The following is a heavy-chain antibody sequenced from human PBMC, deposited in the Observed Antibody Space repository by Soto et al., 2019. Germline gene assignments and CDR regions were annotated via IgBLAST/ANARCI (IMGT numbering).Heavy chain of an antibody. CDR2: IGGGSSST. D-gene: IGHD2-15*01. J-gene: IGHJ6*02. CDR3: ARGKSIFYGMDV. Sequence: PGGSLRLSCAASGFTFSDYYMSWIRQAPGKGLEWISYIGGGSSSTNYADSVKGRFSISRDNARNSLYLHMNSLRGEDTAVYYCARGKSIFYGMDVWGQGTTVTVSS. V-gene: IGHV3-11*03. CDR1: GFTFSDYY.